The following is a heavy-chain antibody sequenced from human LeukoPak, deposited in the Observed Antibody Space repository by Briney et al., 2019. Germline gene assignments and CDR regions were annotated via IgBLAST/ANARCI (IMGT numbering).Heavy chain of an antibody. D-gene: IGHD6-19*01. CDR2: IWYDGSNK. V-gene: IGHV3-33*06. CDR3: AKGHSSGWYQCLDH. CDR1: GFTFSSYG. J-gene: IGHJ4*02. Sequence: PGGTLRLSCAVSGFTFSSYGMHWVRQAPGKGLEWVAHIWYDGSNKYYADSVNGRFTISRDNSKNTLYLQMNSLRAEDTAVYYCAKGHSSGWYQCLDHWGQGTLVTVSS.